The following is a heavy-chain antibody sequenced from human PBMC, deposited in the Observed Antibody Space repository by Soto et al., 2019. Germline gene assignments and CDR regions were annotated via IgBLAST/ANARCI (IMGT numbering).Heavy chain of an antibody. CDR2: ISAYNGNT. J-gene: IGHJ2*01. V-gene: IGHV1-18*01. D-gene: IGHD3-22*01. CDR3: ARVNDSSGYYYPRWYFDL. CDR1: GYTFTSYG. Sequence: QVQLVQSGAEVKKPGASVKVSCKASGYTFTSYGISWVRQAPGQGLEWMGWISAYNGNTNYAQKLQGRVTMTTDTSTGTAYMELRSLRSDDTAVYYCARVNDSSGYYYPRWYFDLWGRGTLVTVSS.